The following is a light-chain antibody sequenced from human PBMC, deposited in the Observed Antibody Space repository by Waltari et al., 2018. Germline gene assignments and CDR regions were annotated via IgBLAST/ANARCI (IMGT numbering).Light chain of an antibody. Sequence: QSVLTQPPSVSGPPGQRVSISCTGSGSNLGAGYAVHWYQQHPGKAPKLLIYGTSTRPPGVPDRFFGSQSGTSASLAITALQAEDEAEYYCQSYDTSLSVVFGGGTKLTVL. J-gene: IGLJ2*01. CDR3: QSYDTSLSVV. CDR2: GTS. CDR1: GSNLGAGYA. V-gene: IGLV1-40*01.